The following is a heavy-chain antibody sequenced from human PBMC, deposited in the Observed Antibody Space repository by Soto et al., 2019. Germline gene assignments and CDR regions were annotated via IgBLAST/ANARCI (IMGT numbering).Heavy chain of an antibody. D-gene: IGHD7-27*01. Sequence: PSETLSLTCSVSGGSVSSGGHYWSWIRQPPGKGLEWIAYISDTGTTNYNPSLKSRVTISLDMSKNRVSLRLDSVTAADTPVYYCARDRSANSHAYDAFDIWGKGTMVTVS. CDR1: GGSVSSGGHY. CDR2: ISDTGTT. V-gene: IGHV4-61*08. CDR3: ARDRSANSHAYDAFDI. J-gene: IGHJ3*02.